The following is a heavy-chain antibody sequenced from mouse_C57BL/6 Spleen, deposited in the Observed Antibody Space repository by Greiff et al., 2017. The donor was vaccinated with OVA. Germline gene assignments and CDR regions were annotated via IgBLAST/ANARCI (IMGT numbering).Heavy chain of an antibody. V-gene: IGHV1-15*01. CDR1: GYTFTDYE. J-gene: IGHJ4*01. Sequence: QVQLKESGAELVRPGASVTLSCKASGYTFTDYEMHWVKQTPVHGLEWIGAIDPETGGTAYNQKFKGKAILTADKSSSTAYMELRSLTSEDSAVYYCTRGGTKAYYYAMDYWGQGTSVTVSS. CDR2: IDPETGGT. D-gene: IGHD3-3*01. CDR3: TRGGTKAYYYAMDY.